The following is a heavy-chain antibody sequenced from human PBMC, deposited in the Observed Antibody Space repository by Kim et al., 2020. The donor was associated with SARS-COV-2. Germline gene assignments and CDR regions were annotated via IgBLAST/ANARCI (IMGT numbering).Heavy chain of an antibody. J-gene: IGHJ6*02. Sequence: YADSMKGRITISRDNAKNSLYLQMNSLRAEDTAVYYCARSLTAVTLGAGVWGQGTTVTVSS. V-gene: IGHV3-21*01. D-gene: IGHD4-17*01. CDR3: ARSLTAVTLGAGV.